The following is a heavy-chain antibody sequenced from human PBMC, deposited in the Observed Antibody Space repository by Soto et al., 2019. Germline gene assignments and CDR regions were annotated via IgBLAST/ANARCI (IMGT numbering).Heavy chain of an antibody. Sequence: SETLSLTCTVSGGSISSSSYYWGWIRQPPGKGLEWIGSIYYSGSTYYNPSLKSRVTISVDTSKNQFSLKLSSVTAADTAVYYCARLAYSSGWGLDPWGQGTLVTVSS. J-gene: IGHJ5*02. CDR3: ARLAYSSGWGLDP. CDR2: IYYSGST. CDR1: GGSISSSSYY. D-gene: IGHD6-19*01. V-gene: IGHV4-39*01.